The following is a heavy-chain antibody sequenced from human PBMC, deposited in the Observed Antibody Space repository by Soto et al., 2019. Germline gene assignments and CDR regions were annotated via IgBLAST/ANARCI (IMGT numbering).Heavy chain of an antibody. D-gene: IGHD2-15*01. CDR3: ARDSAGRDEFQSSGDFDY. J-gene: IGHJ4*02. V-gene: IGHV1-46*01. Sequence: QVQLVQSGAEVKKPGASVKVSCKASGYFFASYSMHWVRQAPGQGLEWMGMINPSVGSTSSVEKFQARVTMTRDTSTSRGYMELSGLRSEDPAVYYCARDSAGRDEFQSSGDFDYWGQGTLVTVSS. CDR2: INPSVGST. CDR1: GYFFASYS.